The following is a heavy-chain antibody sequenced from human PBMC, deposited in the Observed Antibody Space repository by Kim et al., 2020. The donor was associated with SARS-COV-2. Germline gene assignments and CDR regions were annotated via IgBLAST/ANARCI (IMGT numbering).Heavy chain of an antibody. CDR1: GFTFSSYA. V-gene: IGHV3-30*04. Sequence: GGSLRLSCAASGFTFSSYAMHWVRQAPGKGLEWVAVISYDGSNKYYADSVKGRFTISRDNSKNTLYLQMNSLRAEDTAVYYCARDLSPTDGWVAYYYYSG. J-gene: IGHJ6*01. CDR3: ARDLSPTDGWVAYYYYSG. CDR2: ISYDGSNK. D-gene: IGHD6-19*01.